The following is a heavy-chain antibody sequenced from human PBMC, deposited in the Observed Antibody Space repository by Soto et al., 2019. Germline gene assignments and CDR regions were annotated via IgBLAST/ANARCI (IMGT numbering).Heavy chain of an antibody. J-gene: IGHJ6*02. CDR2: IYPGDSDT. CDR3: ARSGRNAYYNMDV. D-gene: IGHD3-16*01. CDR1: GYSFPTFW. Sequence: GESLKISCKGSGYSFPTFWIGWVRQMPGKGLEWMGVIYPGDSDTRYSPSFQGQVTISADRSISTAYLQWSSLKASDTAIYYCARSGRNAYYNMDVWGQGTTVTVSS. V-gene: IGHV5-51*01.